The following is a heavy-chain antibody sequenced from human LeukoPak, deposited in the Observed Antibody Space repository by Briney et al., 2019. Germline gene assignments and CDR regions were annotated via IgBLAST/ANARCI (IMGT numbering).Heavy chain of an antibody. CDR2: IYYSGST. Sequence: SETLSLTCTVSGGSISSYYWSWIRQPPGKGLEWIGYIYYSGSTNYNPSLKSRVTISVDTSKNQFSLKLSSVTAADTAVYYCARALGGVISFDYWGQETLVTVSS. CDR3: ARALGGVISFDY. CDR1: GGSISSYY. D-gene: IGHD3-16*01. J-gene: IGHJ4*02. V-gene: IGHV4-59*01.